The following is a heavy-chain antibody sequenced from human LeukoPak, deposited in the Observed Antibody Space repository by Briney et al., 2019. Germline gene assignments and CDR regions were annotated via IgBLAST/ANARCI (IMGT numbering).Heavy chain of an antibody. V-gene: IGHV1-3*01. CDR2: INAGNGNT. Sequence: ASVKVSCKASGYSFTSYAIHWMRQAPGQRLEWMGWINAGNGNTKYSQKFQGRVTFTRDTSANIEYMELTSLRSEDTAVYYCARVLLPAYGDHAFDYWGQGTLVTVSS. D-gene: IGHD4-17*01. CDR1: GYSFTSYA. J-gene: IGHJ4*02. CDR3: ARVLLPAYGDHAFDY.